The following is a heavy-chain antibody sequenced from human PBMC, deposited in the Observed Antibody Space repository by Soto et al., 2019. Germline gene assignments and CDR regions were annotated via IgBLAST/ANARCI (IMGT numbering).Heavy chain of an antibody. V-gene: IGHV3-30*18. Sequence: QVQLVESGGGVVQPGRSLRLSCAASGFTFSTYGMHWVRQAPGKGLEWVTVISYDGSNKYYADSVKGRFTISRDNSKNTLYLQMNSLRAEDTAVYYCANAAAAGDYWYFDLWGRRTMVTVSS. CDR3: ANAAAAGDYWYFDL. CDR2: ISYDGSNK. CDR1: GFTFSTYG. J-gene: IGHJ2*01. D-gene: IGHD6-13*01.